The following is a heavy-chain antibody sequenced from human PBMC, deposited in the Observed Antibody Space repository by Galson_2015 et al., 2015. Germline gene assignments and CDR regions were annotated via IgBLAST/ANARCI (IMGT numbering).Heavy chain of an antibody. V-gene: IGHV3-33*01. CDR2: IWYDGSNK. Sequence: SLRLSCAASGFTFSSYGMHWVRQAPGKGLEWVAVIWYDGSNKYYADSVKGRFTISRDNSKNTLYLQMNSLRAEDTAVYYCARGRNWEYFDYWGQGTLVTVSS. CDR3: ARGRNWEYFDY. CDR1: GFTFSSYG. D-gene: IGHD7-27*01. J-gene: IGHJ4*02.